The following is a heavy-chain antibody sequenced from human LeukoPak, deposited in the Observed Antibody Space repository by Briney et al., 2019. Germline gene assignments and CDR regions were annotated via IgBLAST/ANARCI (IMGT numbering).Heavy chain of an antibody. D-gene: IGHD5-18*01. Sequence: SETLSPTCTVSGDSVSSGSYYWSWIRQPPGKGLEWIGYIYYSGSTNYNPSLKSRVTISVDTSKNQFSLKLSSVTAADTAVYYCARAGYSYGTDYWGQGTLVTVSS. V-gene: IGHV4-61*01. CDR2: IYYSGST. CDR3: ARAGYSYGTDY. CDR1: GDSVSSGSYY. J-gene: IGHJ4*02.